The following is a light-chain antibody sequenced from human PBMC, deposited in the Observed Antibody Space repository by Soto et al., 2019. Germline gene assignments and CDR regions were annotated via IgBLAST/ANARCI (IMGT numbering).Light chain of an antibody. CDR2: DGS. CDR1: QNLHSF. CDR3: QQRTRWPMT. V-gene: IGKV3-11*01. J-gene: IGKJ5*01. Sequence: EIVLPQSPATLSVSPGERVTLSCRASQNLHSFLNWYQQRPGQAPRPLLYDGSKRAAGVPDRISGDGSGTDYTLTISSLEPEDFAVYYCQQRTRWPMTFGQGTRLEIK.